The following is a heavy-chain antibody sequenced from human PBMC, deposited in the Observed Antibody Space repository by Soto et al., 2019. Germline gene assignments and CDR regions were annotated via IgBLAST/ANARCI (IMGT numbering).Heavy chain of an antibody. V-gene: IGHV4-31*03. D-gene: IGHD2-15*01. J-gene: IGHJ5*02. CDR1: GGSINTGGYY. Sequence: QVQLQESGPGLVKPSQILSLTCTVSGGSINTGGYYWGWIRHLPGEGLVWIGHIFYTGTAYYNPSLRSRVTVSIDTSANQFSLHMYSVTAADTAMYYCARRLDDTPETFFNWFDPWGQGILVTVSS. CDR3: ARRLDDTPETFFNWFDP. CDR2: IFYTGTA.